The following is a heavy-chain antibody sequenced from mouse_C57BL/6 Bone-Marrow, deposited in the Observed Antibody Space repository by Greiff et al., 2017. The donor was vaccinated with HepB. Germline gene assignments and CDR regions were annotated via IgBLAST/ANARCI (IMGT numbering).Heavy chain of an antibody. D-gene: IGHD1-1*01. CDR2: ISNLAYSI. Sequence: EVMLVESGGGLVQPGGSLKLSCAASGFTFSDYGMAWVRQAPRKGTEWVAFISNLAYSIYYADTVTGRFTISRENAKYTLYLEMSSLRSEDTAMYYCARMTTVWYFDVWGTGTTVTVSS. CDR3: ARMTTVWYFDV. CDR1: GFTFSDYG. V-gene: IGHV5-15*04. J-gene: IGHJ1*03.